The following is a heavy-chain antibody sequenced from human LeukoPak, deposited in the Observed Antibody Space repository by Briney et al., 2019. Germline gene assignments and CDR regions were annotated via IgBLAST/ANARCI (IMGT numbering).Heavy chain of an antibody. CDR1: GFTFSSYT. Sequence: GGSLRLSCAASGFTFSSYTMNWVRQAPGKGLEWVSSISGSSSYIYYADSVRGRFTISRDNAKNSLYLHMNSLRAEDAAVYYCATSHIDSSGYYYLGAFDIWGQGTMVTVSS. V-gene: IGHV3-21*01. J-gene: IGHJ3*02. D-gene: IGHD3-22*01. CDR2: ISGSSSYI. CDR3: ATSHIDSSGYYYLGAFDI.